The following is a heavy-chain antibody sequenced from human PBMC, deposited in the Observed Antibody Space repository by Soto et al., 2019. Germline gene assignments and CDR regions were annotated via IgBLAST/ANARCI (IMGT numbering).Heavy chain of an antibody. Sequence: GASVKVSCKASGYTFTSYYMHWVRQAPGQGLEWMGIINPSGGSTSYAQKFQGRVTMTRDTSTSTVYMELSSLRSEDTAVYYCARDPAWPYGDYVSRLVTAFDIWGQGTMVTVS. V-gene: IGHV1-46*01. D-gene: IGHD4-17*01. J-gene: IGHJ3*02. CDR3: ARDPAWPYGDYVSRLVTAFDI. CDR2: INPSGGST. CDR1: GYTFTSYY.